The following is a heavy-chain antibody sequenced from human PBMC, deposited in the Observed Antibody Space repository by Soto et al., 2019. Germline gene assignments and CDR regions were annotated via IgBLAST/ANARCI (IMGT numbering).Heavy chain of an antibody. CDR3: AKPPSGMITIGGVIVYFDY. D-gene: IGHD3-16*02. J-gene: IGHJ4*02. V-gene: IGHV3-23*01. CDR1: GFTFSSYA. Sequence: GGSLRLSXAASGFTFSSYAMSWVRQAPGKGLEWVSAISGSGGSTYYADSVKGRFTISRDNSKNTLYLQMNSLRAEDTAVYYCAKPPSGMITIGGVIVYFDYWGQGTLVTVS. CDR2: ISGSGGST.